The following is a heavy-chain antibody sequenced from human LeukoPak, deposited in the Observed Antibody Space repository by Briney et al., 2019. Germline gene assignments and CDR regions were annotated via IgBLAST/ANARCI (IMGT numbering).Heavy chain of an antibody. J-gene: IGHJ5*02. D-gene: IGHD2-2*02. V-gene: IGHV1-18*01. CDR1: GYTFTSYG. CDR2: ISAYNGNT. Sequence: ASAKVSCKASGYTFTSYGISWVRQAPGQGLEWMGWISAYNGNTNYAQKLQGRVTMTTDTSTSTAYMELRSLRSDDTAVYYCARVGYCSSTSCYRVGWFDPWGQGALVTVSS. CDR3: ARVGYCSSTSCYRVGWFDP.